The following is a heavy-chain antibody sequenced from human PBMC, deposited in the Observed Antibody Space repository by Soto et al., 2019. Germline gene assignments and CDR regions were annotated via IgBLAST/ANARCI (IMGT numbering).Heavy chain of an antibody. CDR3: ARHQDSSTWNIYPIDY. CDR1: GFSFSNYA. J-gene: IGHJ4*02. D-gene: IGHD6-13*01. V-gene: IGHV3-23*01. CDR2: ISGSGGST. Sequence: VQLLESGGDLVQPGGSLRLSCAASGFSFSNYAMSWVRQAPGKGLEWVLGISGSGGSTFYADSVKGRFAISRDNSKNPVFRKRNSWRADDTAVYYWARHQDSSTWNIYPIDYWGQGTLVTVSS.